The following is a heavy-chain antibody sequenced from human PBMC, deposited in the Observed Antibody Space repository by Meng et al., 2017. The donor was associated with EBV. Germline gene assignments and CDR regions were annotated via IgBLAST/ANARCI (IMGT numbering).Heavy chain of an antibody. D-gene: IGHD1-26*01. CDR3: ARDRWEPKGKGWFDP. CDR2: IIPIFGTA. Sequence: QVQLGESGVEGEEPGPAAKVASKACGGTCSSYAISWVRKAPGQGLELMGGIIPIFGTANYEQKFQGRVTITADKSTSTAYMELSSLRSEDTAVYYCARDRWEPKGKGWFDPWGQGTLVTVSS. V-gene: IGHV1-69*06. CDR1: GGTCSSYA. J-gene: IGHJ5*02.